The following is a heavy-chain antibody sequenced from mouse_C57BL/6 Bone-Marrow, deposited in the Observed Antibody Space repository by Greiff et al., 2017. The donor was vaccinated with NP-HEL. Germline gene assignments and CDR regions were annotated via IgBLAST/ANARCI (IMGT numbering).Heavy chain of an antibody. CDR3: AREGSYYGSSYGWYFDV. D-gene: IGHD1-1*01. CDR2: ISDGGSYT. Sequence: EVKVVESGGGLVKPGGSLKLSCAASGFTFSSYAMSWVRQTPEKRLEWVATISDGGSYTYYPDNVKGRFTISRDNAKNNLYLQMSHLKSEDTAMYYCAREGSYYGSSYGWYFDVWGTGTTVTVSS. V-gene: IGHV5-4*01. CDR1: GFTFSSYA. J-gene: IGHJ1*03.